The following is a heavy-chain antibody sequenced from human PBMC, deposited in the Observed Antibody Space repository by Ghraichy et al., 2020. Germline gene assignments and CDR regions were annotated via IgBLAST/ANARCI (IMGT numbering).Heavy chain of an antibody. J-gene: IGHJ3*02. Sequence: SQTLSLTCTVSGGSISSYYWSWIRQPPGKGLEWIGYVYNSGSTNYNPSLKSRVTISVDTSKNQFSLKLTSVTAADTAVYYCARDPTWNYNDAFDIWGQGTMVTVSS. CDR2: VYNSGST. D-gene: IGHD1-7*01. V-gene: IGHV4-59*01. CDR1: GGSISSYY. CDR3: ARDPTWNYNDAFDI.